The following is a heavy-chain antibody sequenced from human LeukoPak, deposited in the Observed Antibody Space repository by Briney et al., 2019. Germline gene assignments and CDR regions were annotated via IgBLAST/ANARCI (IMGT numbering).Heavy chain of an antibody. CDR1: GFTFSSYA. J-gene: IGHJ4*02. V-gene: IGHV3-23*01. D-gene: IGHD3-22*01. CDR3: ARDGFYDSSGYHDY. Sequence: PGGSLRLSCAASGFTFSSYAMSWVRQAPGKGLEWVSSISGDGDSTYYADFVRGRFTISRDNAKNSLYLQMNSLRADDTAVYYCARDGFYDSSGYHDYWGQGTLVTVSS. CDR2: ISGDGDST.